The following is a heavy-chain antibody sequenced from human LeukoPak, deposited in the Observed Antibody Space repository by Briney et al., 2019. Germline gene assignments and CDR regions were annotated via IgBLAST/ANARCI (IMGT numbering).Heavy chain of an antibody. CDR2: SYYSGST. D-gene: IGHD2-2*01. CDR1: GGSISSSSYY. J-gene: IGHJ4*02. CDR3: ARHPRGCRSTRCFGY. Sequence: SDTLSLTCTVSGGSISSSSYYWGWFRQPPGKGLEWIGSSYYSGSTYYNPSLKSRVTISVDTSKNQFSLKLSSVTAADTAVYYCARHPRGCRSTRCFGYWGQGTLVTVSS. V-gene: IGHV4-39*01.